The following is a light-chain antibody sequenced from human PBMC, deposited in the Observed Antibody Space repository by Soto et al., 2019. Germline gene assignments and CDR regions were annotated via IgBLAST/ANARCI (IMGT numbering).Light chain of an antibody. CDR3: QQNYITPLT. CDR2: DTS. J-gene: IGKJ4*01. Sequence: TQSPCSLSASVGDRATISCRASQSVNSSYLNWYQQKSGQAPSLLISDTSTRETGVPARFSGSGSGTDFTLTISSLQPEDVASYYCQQNYITPLTFGGGTKVDIK. V-gene: IGKV1-39*01. CDR1: QSVNSSY.